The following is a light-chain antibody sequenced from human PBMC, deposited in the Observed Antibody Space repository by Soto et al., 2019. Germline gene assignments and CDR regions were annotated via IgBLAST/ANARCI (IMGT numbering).Light chain of an antibody. CDR3: SSYTSSSLYV. V-gene: IGLV2-14*01. CDR2: DVS. CDR1: CSDVGGYNY. Sequence: QSALTQPASVSGSLGQSITISCTGTCSDVGGYNYVSWYQQHPGKAPKLMIYDVSNRPSGVSNRFSGSKSGNTASLTISGLQAEDEADYYCSSYTSSSLYVFGTGTKLTVL. J-gene: IGLJ1*01.